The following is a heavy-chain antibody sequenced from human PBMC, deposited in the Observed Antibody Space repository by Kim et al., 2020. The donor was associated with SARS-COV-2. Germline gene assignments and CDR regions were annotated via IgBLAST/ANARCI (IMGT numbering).Heavy chain of an antibody. CDR1: GDSVSSNSVA. J-gene: IGHJ4*02. CDR3: ARGFRNSFDY. V-gene: IGHV6-1*01. Sequence: SQTLSLTCVISGDSVSSNSVAWHWIRQSPSRGLEWLGRTFWRSKWYNNYSMSMNSRIIINSDTSKNQLSLQLNSVTPEDTAVYYCARGFRNSFDYWGQGILVTVSS. CDR2: TFWRSKWYN.